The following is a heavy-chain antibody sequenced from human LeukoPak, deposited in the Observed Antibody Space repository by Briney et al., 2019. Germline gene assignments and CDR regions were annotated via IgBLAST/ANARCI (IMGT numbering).Heavy chain of an antibody. D-gene: IGHD6-19*01. CDR2: IYTSGST. CDR3: ARQAYSSQAGFDY. Sequence: SETLSLTCTVSGGSINSYYWSWIRQPPGKGLEWIGYIYTSGSTNYNPSLKSRVTISVDTSKNQFSLKLSSVTAADTAVYYCARQAYSSQAGFDYWGQGTLVTVSS. V-gene: IGHV4-4*09. CDR1: GGSINSYY. J-gene: IGHJ4*02.